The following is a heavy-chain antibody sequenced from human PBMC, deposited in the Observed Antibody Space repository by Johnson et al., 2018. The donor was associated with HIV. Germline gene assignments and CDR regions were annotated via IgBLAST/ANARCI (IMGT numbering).Heavy chain of an antibody. CDR1: GFTFSSYA. D-gene: IGHD6-13*01. CDR3: ARDGVYSSPHDAFDI. Sequence: QVQLVESGGGLVQPGGSLRLSCAASGFTFSSYAMSWVRQAPGKGLEWVAVISYDGSNKYYAASLEGRFTISRDNSKNTLFLQVNSLRAEDTAVYYCARDGVYSSPHDAFDIWGQGTMVTVSS. CDR2: ISYDGSNK. J-gene: IGHJ3*02. V-gene: IGHV3-30*03.